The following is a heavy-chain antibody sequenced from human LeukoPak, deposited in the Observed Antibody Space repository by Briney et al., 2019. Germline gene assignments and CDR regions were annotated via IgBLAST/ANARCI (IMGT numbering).Heavy chain of an antibody. J-gene: IGHJ4*02. V-gene: IGHV4-59*01. Sequence: SETLSLTCTVSGAAINTYYWSWIRQPPGKGLEWIGYIYYSGTTSYNPSLKTRVTISIDTSKNQFSLKLSSVTAADTAVYYCARVVRPMASQYYFDYWGQGTLVTVSS. D-gene: IGHD3-10*01. CDR1: GAAINTYY. CDR2: IYYSGTT. CDR3: ARVVRPMASQYYFDY.